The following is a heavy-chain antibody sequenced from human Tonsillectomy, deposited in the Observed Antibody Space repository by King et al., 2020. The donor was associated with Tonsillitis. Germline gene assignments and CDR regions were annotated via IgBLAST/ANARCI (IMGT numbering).Heavy chain of an antibody. CDR3: ARSRWVNPAHGHPPYYYYGMDV. Sequence: QLVQSGGGVVQPGRSLRLSCAASGFTFSSYAIHWVRQAPGKGLEWVAVISYDGSNKYYADSVKGRFTISRDNSKNTLYLQMNSLRAEDTAVYYCARSRWVNPAHGHPPYYYYGMDVWGQGTTVTVSS. D-gene: IGHD5-24*01. J-gene: IGHJ6*02. V-gene: IGHV3-30-3*01. CDR2: ISYDGSNK. CDR1: GFTFSSYA.